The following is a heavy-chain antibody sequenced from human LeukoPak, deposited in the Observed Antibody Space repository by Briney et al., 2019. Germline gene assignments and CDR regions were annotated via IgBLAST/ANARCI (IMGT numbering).Heavy chain of an antibody. D-gene: IGHD1-14*01. CDR3: ARDPLGGTPYNWFDP. CDR2: IIPIFGTT. CDR1: GGTFSNFA. J-gene: IGHJ5*02. V-gene: IGHV1-69*13. Sequence: GASVKVSCKASGGTFSNFAISWVRQAPGQGLEWMGGIIPIFGTTNYAQKFQGRVTITADESTSTAYMELSSLRSEDTAVCYCARDPLGGTPYNWFDPWGRGTLVTVSS.